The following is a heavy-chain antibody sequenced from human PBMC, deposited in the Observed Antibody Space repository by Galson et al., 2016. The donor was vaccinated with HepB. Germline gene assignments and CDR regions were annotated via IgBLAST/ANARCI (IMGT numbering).Heavy chain of an antibody. CDR3: ARVRSGYSGYANPYYYGMDV. CDR1: GDSASSNSAT. Sequence: CAISGDSASSNSATWNWIRQSPSRGLEWLGRTYYRSKWYNDYALSVKSRITINPDTSKNQFSLQLNSVTPEDTAVYYCARVRSGYSGYANPYYYGMDVWGQGTTVTV. CDR2: TYYRSKWYN. D-gene: IGHD5-12*01. V-gene: IGHV6-1*01. J-gene: IGHJ6*02.